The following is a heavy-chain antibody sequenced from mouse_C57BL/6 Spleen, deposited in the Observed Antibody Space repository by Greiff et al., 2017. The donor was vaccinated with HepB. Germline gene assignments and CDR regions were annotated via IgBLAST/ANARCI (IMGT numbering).Heavy chain of an antibody. CDR2: IDPNSGGT. D-gene: IGHD1-1*01. CDR3: ARSTYYYGNWYFDV. Sequence: QVQLKQPGAELVKPGASVKLSCKASGYTFTSYWMHWVKQRPGRGLEWIGRIDPNSGGTKYNEKFKSKATLTVDKPSSTAYMQLSSLTSEDSAVYYCARSTYYYGNWYFDVWGTGTTVTVSS. CDR1: GYTFTSYW. V-gene: IGHV1-72*01. J-gene: IGHJ1*03.